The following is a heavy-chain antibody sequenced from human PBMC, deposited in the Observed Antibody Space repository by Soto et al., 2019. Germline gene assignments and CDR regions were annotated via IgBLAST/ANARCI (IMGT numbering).Heavy chain of an antibody. J-gene: IGHJ6*02. CDR1: GYTFNSYG. Sequence: QGQLVQSGGEVTKPLASVKVSCNSSGYTFNSYGISWVRQAPGQGLEWMGWISPYSGHTNKAPKVQGRITLTTETSTGTAYMELRSLASDDTAVYYCARDRCTTAKCYTHHLDVWGQGTTVIVSS. CDR3: ARDRCTTAKCYTHHLDV. V-gene: IGHV1-18*04. CDR2: ISPYSGHT. D-gene: IGHD2-8*01.